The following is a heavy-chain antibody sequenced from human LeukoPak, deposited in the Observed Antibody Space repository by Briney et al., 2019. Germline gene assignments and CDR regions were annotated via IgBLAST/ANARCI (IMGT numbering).Heavy chain of an antibody. CDR2: ISAYNGNT. J-gene: IGHJ4*02. V-gene: IGHV1-18*01. Sequence: ASVKVSCKASGYTFTSYGISWMRQAPGQGLEWMGWISAYNGNTNYAQNLQGRVTMTTDTSTSTAYMELRSLRSDDTAVYYCARNSSGYSNDYWGQGTLVTVSS. CDR3: ARNSSGYSNDY. D-gene: IGHD3-22*01. CDR1: GYTFTSYG.